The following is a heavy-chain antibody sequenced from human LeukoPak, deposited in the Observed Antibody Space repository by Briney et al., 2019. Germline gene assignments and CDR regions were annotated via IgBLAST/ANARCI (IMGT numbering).Heavy chain of an antibody. CDR3: AKDLRWDHPGLDP. J-gene: IGHJ5*02. CDR1: GYSFTSYY. V-gene: IGHV1-46*01. D-gene: IGHD4-23*01. CDR2: INLGGGST. Sequence: ASVKVSCKASGYSFTSYYIHWVRQAPAQGLESMGIINLGGGSTSYAQKFQDRVTMTRDTSTSTVYMELNILRSEDTAVYYCAKDLRWDHPGLDPWGQGTLVIVSS.